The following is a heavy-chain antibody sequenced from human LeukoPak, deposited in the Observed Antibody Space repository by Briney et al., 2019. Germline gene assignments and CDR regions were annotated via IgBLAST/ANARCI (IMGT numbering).Heavy chain of an antibody. V-gene: IGHV4-59*01. CDR2: IYYSGST. Sequence: SETLSLTCTVSGGSISNYYWSWIRQPPGKGLEWIGYIYYSGSTNYNPSLKSRVTISVDTSKNQFSLKLSSVTAADTAVYYCARTTEGGYTYDYFYYYYMDVWGKGTTVTISS. J-gene: IGHJ6*03. CDR3: ARTTEGGYTYDYFYYYYMDV. CDR1: GGSISNYY. D-gene: IGHD5-18*01.